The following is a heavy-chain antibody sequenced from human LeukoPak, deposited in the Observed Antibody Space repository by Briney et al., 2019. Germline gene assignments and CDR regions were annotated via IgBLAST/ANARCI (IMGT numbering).Heavy chain of an antibody. CDR1: GFTFSDYS. CDR3: ARDYRYVVDN. Sequence: GGSLRLSCPSSGFTFSDYSMNWVRQGPGKGLEGISYIGIDSGNTNYADSVKGRFTISGDKAKNALYLQMNSLRVEDTAVYFCARDYRYVVDNWGQGTMVTVSS. J-gene: IGHJ4*02. CDR2: IGIDSGNT. V-gene: IGHV3-48*01. D-gene: IGHD1-1*01.